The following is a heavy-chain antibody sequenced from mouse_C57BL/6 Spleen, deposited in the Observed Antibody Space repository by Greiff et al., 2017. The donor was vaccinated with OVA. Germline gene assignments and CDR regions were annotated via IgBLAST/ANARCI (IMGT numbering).Heavy chain of an antibody. CDR3: ARQGTGVFAY. V-gene: IGHV5-9*01. J-gene: IGHJ3*01. Sequence: EVMLVESGGGLVKPGGSLKLSCAASGFTFSSYTMSWVRQTPEKRLEWVATISGGGGNTYYPDSVKGRFTISRDNAKNTLYLQMSSLRSEDTALYYCARQGTGVFAYWGQGTLVTVSA. CDR1: GFTFSSYT. CDR2: ISGGGGNT. D-gene: IGHD4-1*01.